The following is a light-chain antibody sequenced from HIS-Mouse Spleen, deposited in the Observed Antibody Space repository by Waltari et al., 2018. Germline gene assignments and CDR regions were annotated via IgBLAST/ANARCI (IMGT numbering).Light chain of an antibody. J-gene: IGKJ2*01. CDR1: QSVSSSY. CDR3: QQYGSSPVT. V-gene: IGKV3-20*01. CDR2: GAS. Sequence: EIVLTQSPGTLSLSPGERANLSCRAIQSVSSSYLAWYQQKPGQAPRLLIYGASSRATGIPDRFSGSGSGTDFTITISRLEPEDFAVYYCQQYGSSPVTFGQGTKLEIK.